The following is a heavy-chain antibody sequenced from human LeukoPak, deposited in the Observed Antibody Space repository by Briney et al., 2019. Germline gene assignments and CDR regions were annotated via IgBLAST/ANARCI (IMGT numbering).Heavy chain of an antibody. CDR2: IYHSGST. CDR3: AVNYYDSSGYPASYFDY. D-gene: IGHD3-22*01. J-gene: IGHJ4*02. V-gene: IGHV4-38-2*01. Sequence: SETLSLTCAVSGYSISSGYYWGWIRQPPGKGLEWIGSIYHSGSTYYNPSLKSRVTISVDTSKNQFSLKLSSVTAADTAVYYCAVNYYDSSGYPASYFDYWGQGTLVTVSS. CDR1: GYSISSGYY.